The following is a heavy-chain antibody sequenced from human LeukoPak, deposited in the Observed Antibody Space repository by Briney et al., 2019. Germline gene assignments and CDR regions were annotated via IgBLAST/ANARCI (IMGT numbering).Heavy chain of an antibody. CDR2: INPNSGGT. V-gene: IGHV1-2*06. CDR3: ARDSAVLPLSYYYMDV. CDR1: GYTFTGYY. J-gene: IGHJ6*03. D-gene: IGHD3-10*01. Sequence: ASVKVSCKASGYTFTGYYMHWVRQAPGQGLEWMGRINPNSGGTNYAQKFQGRVTMTRDTSISTAYMELSRLRSDDTAVYYCARDSAVLPLSYYYMDVWGKGTTVTVSS.